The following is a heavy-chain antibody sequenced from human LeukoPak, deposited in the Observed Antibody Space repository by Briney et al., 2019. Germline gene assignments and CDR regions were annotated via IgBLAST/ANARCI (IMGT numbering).Heavy chain of an antibody. D-gene: IGHD3-22*01. CDR2: INHSGST. CDR3: ARGRFNYYDSSDHLFDY. CDR1: GGSFSGYY. V-gene: IGHV4-34*01. J-gene: IGHJ4*02. Sequence: SETLSLTCAVYGGSFSGYYWSWICQPPGKGLEWIGEINHSGSTNYNPSLKSRVTISVDTSKNQFSLKLSSVTAADTAVYYCARGRFNYYDSSDHLFDYWGQGTLVTVSS.